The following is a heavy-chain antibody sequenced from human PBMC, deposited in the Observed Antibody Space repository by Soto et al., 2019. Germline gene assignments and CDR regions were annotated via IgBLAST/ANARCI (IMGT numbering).Heavy chain of an antibody. CDR1: GFTFSKYA. CDR2: ISANGGIT. V-gene: IGHV3-23*01. Sequence: EVQLLESGGGLVKPGGSLRLSCAASGFTFSKYAMSWVRLAPGKGLEWVSSISANGGITDYADSVKGRFTISRDNXXXXXXXXXXXXXXXXXXXXXXXXXXXXXXVRKVWFFDYWGRGTLVTVSS. CDR3: XXXXXXXXVRKVWFFDY. J-gene: IGHJ2*01.